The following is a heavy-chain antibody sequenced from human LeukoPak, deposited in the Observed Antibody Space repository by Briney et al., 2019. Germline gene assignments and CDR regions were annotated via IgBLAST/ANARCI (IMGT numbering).Heavy chain of an antibody. D-gene: IGHD7-27*01. V-gene: IGHV3-48*02. CDR2: ISSSGSTI. Sequence: GGSLTLLCALSGFTFYSYWSNWVRQAPGKGLECVSDISSSGSTIYFADSVKGRFTISRDNAKNSLYLQMNSLRDEDTAVYYCARLDCSYVSGEDSKIFDYWGQGTLVTVCS. CDR1: GFTFYSYW. J-gene: IGHJ4*02. CDR3: ARLDCSYVSGEDSKIFDY.